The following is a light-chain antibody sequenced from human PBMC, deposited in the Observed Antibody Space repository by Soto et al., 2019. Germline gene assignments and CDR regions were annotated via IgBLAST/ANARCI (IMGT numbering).Light chain of an antibody. J-gene: IGKJ4*01. CDR3: QQFNNWHPLT. Sequence: EVVMTQSPATLSVSPGERVTLSCRASQFVSTNLAWYQQKPGQAPRLLIYSASTRATGIPARFSGSGSGSEFTLTISSVQSEDFGVYSCQQFNNWHPLTFGRGTKVEIK. V-gene: IGKV3-15*01. CDR2: SAS. CDR1: QFVSTN.